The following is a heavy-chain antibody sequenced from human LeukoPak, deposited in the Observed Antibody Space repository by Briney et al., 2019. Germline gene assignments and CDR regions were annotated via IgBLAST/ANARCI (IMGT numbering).Heavy chain of an antibody. V-gene: IGHV3-15*01. D-gene: IGHD2/OR15-2a*01. CDR3: TTNIESTLWDYYFDY. CDR1: GFTFSNAW. Sequence: GGSLRLSCAASGFTFSNAWMSWVRQAPGKGLEWVGRIKSKTDGGTTDYAAPVKGRFTISRDDSKNTLYLQMNSVKTEDTAVYYCTTNIESTLWDYYFDYWGQGTLVTVSS. CDR2: IKSKTDGGTT. J-gene: IGHJ4*02.